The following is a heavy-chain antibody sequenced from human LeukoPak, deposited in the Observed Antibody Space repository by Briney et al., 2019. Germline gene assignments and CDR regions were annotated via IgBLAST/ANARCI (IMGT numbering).Heavy chain of an antibody. Sequence: SETLSLTCTVSGDSISYSTTYYWGWIRQPPGKGLEWIGNIHYSGSASYNPSLKSRLTISVDTSKNHFSLKLNSVTAADTAVYYCARDPYSGYDRAFDIWGQGTMVTVSS. V-gene: IGHV4-39*07. D-gene: IGHD5-12*01. J-gene: IGHJ3*02. CDR1: GDSISYSTTYY. CDR2: IHYSGSA. CDR3: ARDPYSGYDRAFDI.